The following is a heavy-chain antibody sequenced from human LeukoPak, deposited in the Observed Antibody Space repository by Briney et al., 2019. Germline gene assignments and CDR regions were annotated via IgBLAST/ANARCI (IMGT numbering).Heavy chain of an antibody. CDR2: IFYTEST. J-gene: IGHJ4*02. CDR3: AEGIEGDYYDSSGYFDY. Sequence: PSETLSLTCTVSGVSISGNYWSWIRQPPGKGLEWIGYIFYTESTNYNPSLQSRVTILLDTSKNQFSLKLSSVTAADTAVYYCAEGIEGDYYDSSGYFDYWGQGTLATVSS. D-gene: IGHD3-22*01. CDR1: GVSISGNY. V-gene: IGHV4-59*08.